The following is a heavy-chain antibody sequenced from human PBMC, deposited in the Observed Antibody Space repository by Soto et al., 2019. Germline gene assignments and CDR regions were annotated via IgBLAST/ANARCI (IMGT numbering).Heavy chain of an antibody. CDR1: GGTFSSYA. CDR3: ASCTNGVLYYYYGMDV. CDR2: IIPIFGTA. J-gene: IGHJ6*02. Sequence: QVQLVQSGAEVKKPGSSVKVSCKASGGTFSSYAISWVRQAPGQGLEWMGGIIPIFGTANYAQKFQGRVTITADKSTSTAYMELSSLRSEDTAVYYCASCTNGVLYYYYGMDVWGQWTTVTVSS. D-gene: IGHD2-8*01. V-gene: IGHV1-69*06.